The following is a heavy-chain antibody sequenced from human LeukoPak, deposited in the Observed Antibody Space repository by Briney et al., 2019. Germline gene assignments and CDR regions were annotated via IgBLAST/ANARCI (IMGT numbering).Heavy chain of an antibody. J-gene: IGHJ4*02. CDR1: GYSISSGYY. D-gene: IGHD6-19*01. CDR3: ARGGGSGWYLDN. CDR2: IYHSGST. Sequence: SETLSLTCTVSGYSISSGYYWGWIRQPPGKGLEWIGSIYHSGSTYYNPSLKSRVTISVDTSKNQFSLKLSSVTAADTAVYYCARGGGSGWYLDNWGQGMLVTVSS. V-gene: IGHV4-38-2*02.